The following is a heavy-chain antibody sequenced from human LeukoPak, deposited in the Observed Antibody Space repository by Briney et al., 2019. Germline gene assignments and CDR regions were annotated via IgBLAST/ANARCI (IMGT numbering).Heavy chain of an antibody. CDR1: GFTFSSYS. CDR2: ISSSSSYI. J-gene: IGHJ4*02. V-gene: IGHV3-21*01. CDR3: ARWFFKQKGLDY. Sequence: PGGSLRLSCGVSGFTFSSYSMCWVRQAPGKGLEWVSFISSSSSYIYYADSVKGRFTISRDNAKNSLYLQMNSLSAEDTAVYYCARWFFKQKGLDYWGQGTLVTVSS. D-gene: IGHD3-10*01.